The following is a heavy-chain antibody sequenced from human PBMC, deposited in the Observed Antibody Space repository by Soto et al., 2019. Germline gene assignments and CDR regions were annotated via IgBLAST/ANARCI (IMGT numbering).Heavy chain of an antibody. Sequence: QVQLQQWGAGLLKPSETLSLTCAVYGGSFSGYYWSWIRQPPGKGLEWIGEINHSGSNNYNPSLKRRVTKSVDTSKTQFSLKLSSVTAADTAVYYCARSGRYDYIGGRSRRWGQGTLVTVSS. CDR1: GGSFSGYY. CDR2: INHSGSN. D-gene: IGHD3-16*01. J-gene: IGHJ4*02. V-gene: IGHV4-34*01. CDR3: ARSGRYDYIGGRSRR.